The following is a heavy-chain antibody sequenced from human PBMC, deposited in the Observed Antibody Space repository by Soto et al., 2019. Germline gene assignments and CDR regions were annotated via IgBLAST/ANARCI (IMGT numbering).Heavy chain of an antibody. Sequence: GGSLRLSCAASGFTFSGYAMSWVRQAPGKGLEWVSAISGSGGSTYYADSVKGRFTISRDNSKNTLYLQMNSLRAEDTAVYYCARHGYNYGGGYFDYWGKGTLVTVSS. CDR1: GFTFSGYA. V-gene: IGHV3-23*01. CDR3: ARHGYNYGGGYFDY. CDR2: ISGSGGST. D-gene: IGHD5-18*01. J-gene: IGHJ4*02.